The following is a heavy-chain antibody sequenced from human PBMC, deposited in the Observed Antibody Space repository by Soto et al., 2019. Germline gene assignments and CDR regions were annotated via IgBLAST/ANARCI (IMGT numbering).Heavy chain of an antibody. CDR1: GFSVSSNY. Sequence: EMQLLESGGGLVQPGGSLRLSCAASGFSVSSNYMSWVRQAPGKGLEWVSVFYTDGSRYYADSVKGRCTMSRDTSKNTLNLQMNSLRAEDTAVYYCTREDYYGSKMHGMDVWGQGTTVTVSS. CDR2: FYTDGSR. CDR3: TREDYYGSKMHGMDV. V-gene: IGHV3-53*01. D-gene: IGHD3-22*01. J-gene: IGHJ6*02.